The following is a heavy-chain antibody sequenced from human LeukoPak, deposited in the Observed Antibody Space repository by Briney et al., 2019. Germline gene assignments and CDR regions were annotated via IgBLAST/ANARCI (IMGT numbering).Heavy chain of an antibody. Sequence: GSLRLSCAASGLTVSSSYMSWVRQAPGKGLEWVSIIYNDGSTYYADSMKGRFTISRDNSKTTLYLQVNSLRAEDTAMYYCARNILFAFDIWGQGTMVTVSS. CDR1: GLTVSSSY. J-gene: IGHJ3*02. CDR2: IYNDGST. CDR3: ARNILFAFDI. V-gene: IGHV3-53*01.